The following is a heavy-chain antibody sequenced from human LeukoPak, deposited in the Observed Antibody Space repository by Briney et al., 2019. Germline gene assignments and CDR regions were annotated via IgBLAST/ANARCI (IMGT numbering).Heavy chain of an antibody. Sequence: PSETLSLTCTVSGYSISSGYYWGWIRQPPGKGLEWIGSIYHSGSTYYNPSLKSRVTISVGTSKNQFSLKLSSVTAADTAVYYCARGGGGWWFGELSYNWFDPWGQGTLVTVSS. D-gene: IGHD3-10*01. CDR3: ARGGGGWWFGELSYNWFDP. V-gene: IGHV4-38-2*02. CDR2: IYHSGST. J-gene: IGHJ5*02. CDR1: GYSISSGYY.